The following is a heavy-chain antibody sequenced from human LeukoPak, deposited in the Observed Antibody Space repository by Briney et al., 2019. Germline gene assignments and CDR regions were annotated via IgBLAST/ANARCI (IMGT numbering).Heavy chain of an antibody. CDR1: GYSFTNYW. V-gene: IGHV5-51*01. CDR3: ARRYSSSSIDY. CDR2: IYPGDSDT. Sequence: GESLKISCKGSGYSFTNYWIGWVRQMPGKGLEWMGIIYPGDSDTRYSPSFQGQVIISADKSISTTYLQWSSLKASDTAMYYRARRYSSSSIDYWGLGTLVTVSS. D-gene: IGHD6-6*01. J-gene: IGHJ4*02.